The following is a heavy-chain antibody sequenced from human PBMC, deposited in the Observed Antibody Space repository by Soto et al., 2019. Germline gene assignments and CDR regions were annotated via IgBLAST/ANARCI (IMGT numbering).Heavy chain of an antibody. D-gene: IGHD1-26*01. CDR3: ARVGRPWAYYYYYMDV. Sequence: TSETLSLTCAVYGGSFSGYYLSWIRQPPGKGLEWIGEINHSGSTNYNPSLKSRVTISVDTSKNQFSLKLSSVTAADTAVYYCARVGRPWAYYYYYMDVWGKGTTVTVSS. V-gene: IGHV4-34*01. J-gene: IGHJ6*03. CDR2: INHSGST. CDR1: GGSFSGYY.